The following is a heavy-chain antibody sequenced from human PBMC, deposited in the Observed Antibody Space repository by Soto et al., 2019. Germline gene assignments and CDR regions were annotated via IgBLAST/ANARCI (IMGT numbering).Heavy chain of an antibody. D-gene: IGHD4-17*01. V-gene: IGHV3-15*01. CDR1: GFTFSNAW. CDR2: IKSKTDGGTT. CDR3: TTGGGDYEGGHYYYMDV. Sequence: EVQLVESGGCLVKPGGSLRLSCAASGFTFSNAWMSWVRQAPGKGLEWVGRIKSKTDGGTTDYAAPVKGRFTISRDDSKNTLYLQMNSLKSDDTAVYYCTTGGGDYEGGHYYYMDVWGKGTTVTVSS. J-gene: IGHJ6*03.